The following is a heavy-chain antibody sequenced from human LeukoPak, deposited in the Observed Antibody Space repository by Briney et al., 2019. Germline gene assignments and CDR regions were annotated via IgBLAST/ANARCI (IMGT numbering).Heavy chain of an antibody. D-gene: IGHD3-10*01. V-gene: IGHV3-23*01. CDR2: LSGGGGST. CDR3: AKVDFYGSGSYYTF. J-gene: IGHJ4*02. CDR1: GFMFSSYA. Sequence: GGSLRLSCAASGFMFSSYAMPWVRQAPGKRLEWVSSLSGGGGSTYYADSVKGRFTISRDNSKNTLYLQMNTLRAEDTAVYYCAKVDFYGSGSYYTFGGQGTLVTVSS.